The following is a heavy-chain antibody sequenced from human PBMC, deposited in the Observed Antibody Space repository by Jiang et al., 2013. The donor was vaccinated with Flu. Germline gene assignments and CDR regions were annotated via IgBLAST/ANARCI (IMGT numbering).Heavy chain of an antibody. Sequence: QLLESGGGVVQPGRSLGLSCAASGFTFSSYAMHWVRQAPGKGLEWVAVISYDGSNKYYADSVKGRFTISRDNSKNTLYLQMNSLRAEDTAVYYCAKDKVVTMVRGVDLSWFDPWGQGTLVTVSS. CDR2: ISYDGSNK. CDR3: AKDKVVTMVRGVDLSWFDP. CDR1: GFTFSSYA. V-gene: IGHV3-30-3*01. D-gene: IGHD3-10*01. J-gene: IGHJ5*02.